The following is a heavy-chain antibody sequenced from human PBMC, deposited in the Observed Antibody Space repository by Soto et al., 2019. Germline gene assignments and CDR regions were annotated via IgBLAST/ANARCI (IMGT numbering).Heavy chain of an antibody. J-gene: IGHJ3*02. CDR3: ASAMGGTRNALNI. V-gene: IGHV3-74*01. D-gene: IGHD6-19*01. Sequence: PGGALRLSLTTSRFTFRTYWKHRGRQNPGKGLLWVSRINSDGSSTNYADSVKGRFTISRDNAKSTLWLQMNSLRAEDTAVYYCASAMGGTRNALNIWGQGTMVTVSS. CDR1: RFTFRTYW. CDR2: INSDGSST.